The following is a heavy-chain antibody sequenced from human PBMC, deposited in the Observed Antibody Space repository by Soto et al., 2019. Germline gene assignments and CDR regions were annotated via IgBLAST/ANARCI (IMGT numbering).Heavy chain of an antibody. CDR2: ISAYNGNT. CDR3: ARDPPLYCSGGSCSNWFAP. CDR1: GYTFTSYG. D-gene: IGHD2-15*01. Sequence: QVQLVQSGAEVKKPGASVKVSCKASGYTFTSYGISWVRQAPGQGLEWMGWISAYNGNTNYAQKLQGRVTMTTDTSTSTAYMELRSRRSGDTAVYYCARDPPLYCSGGSCSNWFAPWGQGTLVTVSS. V-gene: IGHV1-18*01. J-gene: IGHJ5*02.